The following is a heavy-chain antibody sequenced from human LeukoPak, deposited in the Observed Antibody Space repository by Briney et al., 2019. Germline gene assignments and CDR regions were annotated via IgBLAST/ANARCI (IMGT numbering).Heavy chain of an antibody. CDR1: GYSFTAYY. Sequence: ASVKVSCKASGYSFTAYYMHWVRQALGQGLEWMGWINPNNGGTNYAQKFQGRVTMTRDTSISTAYMELSRLRSDDTAVYYCVPTCSGSCSQYYFDYWGQGTLVTVSS. D-gene: IGHD2-15*01. CDR3: VPTCSGSCSQYYFDY. V-gene: IGHV1-2*02. J-gene: IGHJ4*02. CDR2: INPNNGGT.